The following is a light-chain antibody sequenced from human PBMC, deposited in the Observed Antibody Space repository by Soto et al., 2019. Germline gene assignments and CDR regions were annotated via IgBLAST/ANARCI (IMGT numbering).Light chain of an antibody. J-gene: IGKJ1*01. V-gene: IGKV3-15*01. CDR2: GAS. Sequence: EILMTQSPATLSVSVGERATLSCRASQSVSSYLAWYQQKPGQPPRLLIYGASTRATGIPARFSGSGSGTDFTLTISSLQSEDFAIYYCQQYNNSPRTFGQGTKVEIK. CDR1: QSVSSY. CDR3: QQYNNSPRT.